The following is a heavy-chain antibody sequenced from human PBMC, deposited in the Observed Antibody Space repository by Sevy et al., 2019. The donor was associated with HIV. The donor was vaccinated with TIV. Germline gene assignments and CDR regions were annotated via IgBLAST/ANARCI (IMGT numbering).Heavy chain of an antibody. D-gene: IGHD3-16*01. J-gene: IGHJ4*02. V-gene: IGHV3-30*04. CDR1: GFTFSSYA. Sequence: GGSLRLSCAASGFTFSSYALHWFRQAPSKGLEWVAVISHDKILKEYADSVKGRFTISRDSSKNTIYLEMNSLRPEDTAVYYCARDLPHLLPWELSRGSDYWGQGTLVTVSS. CDR3: ARDLPHLLPWELSRGSDY. CDR2: ISHDKILK.